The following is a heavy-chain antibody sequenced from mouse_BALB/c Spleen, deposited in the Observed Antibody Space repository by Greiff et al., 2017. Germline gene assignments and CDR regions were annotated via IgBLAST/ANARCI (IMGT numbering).Heavy chain of an antibody. V-gene: IGHV5-17*02. Sequence: EVKLMESGGGLVQPGGSRKLSCAASGFTFSSFGMHWVRQAPEKGLEWVAYISSGSSTIYYADTVKGRFTISRDNPKNTLFLQMTSLRSEDTAMYDCERTGGYGPAWFAYGGQGTLGTVAA. J-gene: IGHJ3*01. CDR1: GFTFSSFG. D-gene: IGHD1-1*02. CDR2: ISSGSSTI. CDR3: ERTGGYGPAWFAY.